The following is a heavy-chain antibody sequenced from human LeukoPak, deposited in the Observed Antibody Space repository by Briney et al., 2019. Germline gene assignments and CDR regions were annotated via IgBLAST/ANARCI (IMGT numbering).Heavy chain of an antibody. CDR3: AGVPGIYYYYGMDV. CDR1: GGSISSYY. Sequence: SETLSLTCTVSGGSISSYYWSRIRQPPGKGLEWIGYIYYSGSTNYNPSLKSRVTISVDTSKNQFSLKLSSVTAADTAVYYCAGVPGIYYYYGMDVWGQGTTVTVSS. CDR2: IYYSGST. V-gene: IGHV4-59*01. J-gene: IGHJ6*02. D-gene: IGHD3-10*01.